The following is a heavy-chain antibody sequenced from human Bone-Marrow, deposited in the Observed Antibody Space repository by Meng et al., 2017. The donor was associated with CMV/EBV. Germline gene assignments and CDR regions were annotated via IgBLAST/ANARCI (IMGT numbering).Heavy chain of an antibody. J-gene: IGHJ4*02. CDR3: ASLSEGYYYDSSGLASRFY. V-gene: IGHV3-21*01. CDR2: ISSSSSYI. D-gene: IGHD3-22*01. CDR1: GFTFDDYA. Sequence: GESLKISCAASGFTFDDYAMHWVRQAPGKGLEWVSSISSSSSYIYYADSVKGRFTISRDNSKNTLYLQMNSLRAEDTAVYYCASLSEGYYYDSSGLASRFYWGQGTLVTVSS.